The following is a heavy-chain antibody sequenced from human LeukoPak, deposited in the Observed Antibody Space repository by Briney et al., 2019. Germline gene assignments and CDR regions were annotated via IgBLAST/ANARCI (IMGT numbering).Heavy chain of an antibody. J-gene: IGHJ4*02. CDR2: INHSGST. CDR1: GGSFSGYY. CDR3: ARICDSSGYFSFDY. V-gene: IGHV4-34*01. Sequence: SETLSLTCAVYGGSFSGYYWSWIRQPPGKGLEWIGEINHSGSTNYNPSLKSRVTISVDMSKNQFSLKLSSVTAADTAVYYCARICDSSGYFSFDYWGQGTLVTVSS. D-gene: IGHD3-22*01.